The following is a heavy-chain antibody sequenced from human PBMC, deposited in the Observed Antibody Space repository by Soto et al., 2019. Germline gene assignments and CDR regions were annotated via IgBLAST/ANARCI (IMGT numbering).Heavy chain of an antibody. Sequence: QVQLVQSGAEVKKPGASVRVSCKASGYTLTSHDINCVREATGQGLEWMGWTNPNSGYTVYAQKFQGRVTMTRNTSISTAYMELRSLRSEDTAVYYCARVGGAEEKYSYYHGMEVWGQGTTVSVSS. CDR3: ARVGGAEEKYSYYHGMEV. D-gene: IGHD3-10*01. CDR1: GYTLTSHD. CDR2: TNPNSGYT. V-gene: IGHV1-8*01. J-gene: IGHJ6*02.